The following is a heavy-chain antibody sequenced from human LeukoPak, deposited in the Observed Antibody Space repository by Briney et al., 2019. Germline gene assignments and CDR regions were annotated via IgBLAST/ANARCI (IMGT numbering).Heavy chain of an antibody. CDR2: IYNSGST. CDR1: GGSVSSRNYS. CDR3: ATDRQVYGSGEYYFDY. D-gene: IGHD3-10*01. J-gene: IGHJ4*02. Sequence: SETLSLTCSVSGGSVSSRNYSWTWIRQPPGKGLEWIGYIYNSGSTKCNPSLKSRVSISVDTSKNQFSLKLSSVTAADTAVYYCATDRQVYGSGEYYFDYWGQGTLVSVSS. V-gene: IGHV4-61*01.